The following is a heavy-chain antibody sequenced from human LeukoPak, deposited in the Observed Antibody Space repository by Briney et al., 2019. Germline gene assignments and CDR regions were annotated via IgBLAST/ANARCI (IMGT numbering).Heavy chain of an antibody. CDR1: GGSLSGYY. D-gene: IGHD5-12*01. CDR2: INHSGST. CDR3: AREGYSGYDYYYYYMDV. Sequence: SETLSLTCAVYGGSLSGYYWSWIRQPPGKGLEWIGEINHSGSTNYNPSLKSRVTISVDTSKNQFSLKLSSVTAADTAVYYCAREGYSGYDYYYYYMDVWGKGTTVTVSS. V-gene: IGHV4-34*01. J-gene: IGHJ6*03.